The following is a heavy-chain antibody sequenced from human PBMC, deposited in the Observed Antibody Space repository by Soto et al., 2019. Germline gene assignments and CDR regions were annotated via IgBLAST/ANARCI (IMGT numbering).Heavy chain of an antibody. CDR1: GGSISSGDYY. V-gene: IGHV2-5*08. CDR3: AHRQIGYYGYFDF. Sequence: TLSLTCTVSGGSISSGDYYWSWIRQPPGKALEWLALIYWDDAKRYRPSLKSRLTVTKDTSKNQVVLTMTNMDPVDTATYYCAHRQIGYYGYFDFWGQGTLVTVSS. D-gene: IGHD3-10*01. CDR2: IYWDDAK. J-gene: IGHJ4*02.